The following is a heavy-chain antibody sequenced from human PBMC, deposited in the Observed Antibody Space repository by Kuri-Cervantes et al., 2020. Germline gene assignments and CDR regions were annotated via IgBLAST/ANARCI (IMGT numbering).Heavy chain of an antibody. CDR1: GGTFSSYA. D-gene: IGHD3-3*01. CDR3: AKDLHYDFWSGYPNWFDP. J-gene: IGHJ5*02. V-gene: IGHV1-69*13. CDR2: IIPIFGTA. Sequence: SVKVSCKASGGTFSSYAISWVRQAPGQGLEWMGGIIPIFGTANYAQKFQGRVTITADESTSTAYMELSSLRAEDTAVYYCAKDLHYDFWSGYPNWFDPWGQGTLVTVSS.